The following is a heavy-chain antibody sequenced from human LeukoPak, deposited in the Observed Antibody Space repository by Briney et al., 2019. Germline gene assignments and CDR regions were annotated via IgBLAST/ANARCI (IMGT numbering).Heavy chain of an antibody. Sequence: GGSLRLSCTASGFTFSSYWMNWVRQAPGKGLKWVANIKQDGSEKYYVDSVRGRFTISRDNAKKSLYLQMNSLRAEDTAVYYCARETEMANLDYWGQGTLVTVSS. CDR3: ARETEMANLDY. CDR2: IKQDGSEK. CDR1: GFTFSSYW. J-gene: IGHJ4*02. V-gene: IGHV3-7*04. D-gene: IGHD5-24*01.